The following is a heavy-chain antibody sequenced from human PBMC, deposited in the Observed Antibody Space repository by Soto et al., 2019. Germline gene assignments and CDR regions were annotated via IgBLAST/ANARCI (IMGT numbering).Heavy chain of an antibody. CDR3: ARNYYDSSGYPHSYGMDV. CDR2: IYPGDSDT. V-gene: IGHV5-51*01. Sequence: GESLKISCKGSGYSFTSYWIGWVRQMPGKGLEWMGTIYPGDSDTRYSPSFQGQVTISADKSISTAYLQWSSLKASDTAMYYCARNYYDSSGYPHSYGMDVWGQGTKVTVSS. J-gene: IGHJ6*02. CDR1: GYSFTSYW. D-gene: IGHD3-22*01.